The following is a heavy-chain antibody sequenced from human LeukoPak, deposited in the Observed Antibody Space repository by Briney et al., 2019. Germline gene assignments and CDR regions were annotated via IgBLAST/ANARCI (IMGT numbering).Heavy chain of an antibody. CDR3: AKHGDNVWGSFRFGLDY. CDR1: GFTFSSYA. Sequence: GGSLRLSCAASGFTFSSYAMSWVRQAPGKGLEWVSAICGSGDCTLYAESVKGRFTISRDNFKNTVFLQLNSLRPEDTAVYYCAKHGDNVWGSFRFGLDYWGQGTLVTVSS. CDR2: ICGSGDCT. V-gene: IGHV3-23*01. J-gene: IGHJ4*02. D-gene: IGHD3-16*02.